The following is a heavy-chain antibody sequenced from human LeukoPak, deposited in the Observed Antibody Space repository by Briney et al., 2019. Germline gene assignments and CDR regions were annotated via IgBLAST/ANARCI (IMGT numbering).Heavy chain of an antibody. V-gene: IGHV1-69*13. D-gene: IGHD6-19*01. Sequence: GASVKVSCKASGGTFSSYAISWVRQAPGQGLEWMGGIIPIFGTANYAQKFQGRVTITADESTSTAYMELSSLRSEDAAVYYCAREAVAGNFDYWGQGTLVTVSS. J-gene: IGHJ4*02. CDR3: AREAVAGNFDY. CDR1: GGTFSSYA. CDR2: IIPIFGTA.